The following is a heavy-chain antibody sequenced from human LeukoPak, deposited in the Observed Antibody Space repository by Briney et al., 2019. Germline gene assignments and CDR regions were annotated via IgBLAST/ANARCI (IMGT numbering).Heavy chain of an antibody. CDR1: GGSISSYY. V-gene: IGHV4-4*07. Sequence: SETLSLTCTVSGGSISSYYWSWIRQPAGKGLEWIGRIYTSGSTNYNPSLKSRVTMSVDTSKNQFSLKLSSVTAADTAVYYCARDSYYDFWSGYPWCDPWGQGTLVTVSS. J-gene: IGHJ5*02. CDR2: IYTSGST. D-gene: IGHD3-3*01. CDR3: ARDSYYDFWSGYPWCDP.